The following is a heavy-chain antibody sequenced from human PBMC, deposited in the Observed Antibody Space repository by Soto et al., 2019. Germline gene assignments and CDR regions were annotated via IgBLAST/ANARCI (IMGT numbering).Heavy chain of an antibody. Sequence: GASVKVSCKASGYTFTSYYIYWVRQAPGQGLEWTGIINPSSGSTSSAQKFQGRVTMTRDTSTTTVYMAMSSLTSEDTAVYYCARHLAGSRGYFYAMDVWGQGTTATGSS. V-gene: IGHV1-46*01. CDR1: GYTFTSYY. D-gene: IGHD1-26*01. CDR2: INPSSGST. CDR3: ARHLAGSRGYFYAMDV. J-gene: IGHJ6*02.